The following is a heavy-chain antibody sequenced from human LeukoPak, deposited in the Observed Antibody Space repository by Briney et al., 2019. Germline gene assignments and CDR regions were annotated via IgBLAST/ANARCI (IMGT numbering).Heavy chain of an antibody. D-gene: IGHD5-24*01. CDR3: ARRGGRWLQFGDYFDY. CDR2: IYPGDSHS. V-gene: IGHV5-51*01. CDR1: GYTFTNYW. Sequence: GESLKISCKGSGYTFTNYWIGWVRQMPGKGLEWMGIIYPGDSHSRYSPSFQGQVTISADKSISTAYVQWSSLKASDTAMYYCARRGGRWLQFGDYFDYWGQGTLVTVSS. J-gene: IGHJ4*02.